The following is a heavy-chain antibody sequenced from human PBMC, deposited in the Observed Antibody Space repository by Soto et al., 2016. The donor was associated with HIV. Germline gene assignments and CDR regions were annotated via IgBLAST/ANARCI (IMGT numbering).Heavy chain of an antibody. D-gene: IGHD2-15*01. CDR1: GSLFSTYW. V-gene: IGHV3-74*01. CDR3: VRRHSFYYSMDV. J-gene: IGHJ6*03. Sequence: EVQLVESGGGLVQPGGSLRLSCTASGSLFSTYWMHWVRQAPGKGLVWVSYIKSDGSATNYADFVKGRFTISRDNAKKMLYLEMNSLEAEDTGIYYCVRRHSFYYSMDVWGKGTTVTVSS. CDR2: IKSDGSAT.